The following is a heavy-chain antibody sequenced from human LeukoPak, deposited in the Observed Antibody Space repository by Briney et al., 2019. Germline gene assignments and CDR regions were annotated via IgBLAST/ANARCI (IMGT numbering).Heavy chain of an antibody. CDR3: ARGPRRYCSSTSCFNWFDP. CDR2: INHSGST. CDR1: GGSFSSYY. D-gene: IGHD2-2*01. V-gene: IGHV4-34*01. Sequence: SETLSLTCAVYGGSFSSYYWSWIRQPPGKGLEWIGEINHSGSTNYNPSLKSRVTISVDTSKNQFSLKLSSVTAADTAVYYCARGPRRYCSSTSCFNWFDPWGQGTLVTVSS. J-gene: IGHJ5*02.